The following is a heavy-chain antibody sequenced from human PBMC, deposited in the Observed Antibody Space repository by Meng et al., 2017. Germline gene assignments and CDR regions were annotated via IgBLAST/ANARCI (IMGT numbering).Heavy chain of an antibody. V-gene: IGHV3-7*01. CDR1: GFTFSSYW. CDR3: ARERLAPSYSGYYGMDV. Sequence: GESLKISCAASGFTFSSYWMSWVRQAPGKGLEWVANIKQDGSEKYYVDSVKGRFTISRDNAKNSLYLQMNSLRAEDTAVYYCARERLAPSYSGYYGMDVWGQGTTVTVSS. J-gene: IGHJ6*02. CDR2: IKQDGSEK. D-gene: IGHD1-26*01.